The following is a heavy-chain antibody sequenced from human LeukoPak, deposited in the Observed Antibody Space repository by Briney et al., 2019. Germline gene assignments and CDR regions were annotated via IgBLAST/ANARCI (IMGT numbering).Heavy chain of an antibody. CDR3: AWDAIVVNAHGMDV. CDR2: INPSGGST. J-gene: IGHJ6*02. V-gene: IGHV1-46*01. D-gene: IGHD2-21*01. Sequence: GDSVKVSCKASGYTFTSYYMHCVRQAPGQGLEWMGIINPSGGSTSYAQKFQGRVTMTRDTSTSTVYMELSSLRSEDTAVYYCAWDAIVVNAHGMDVWGQGTTVTVSS. CDR1: GYTFTSYY.